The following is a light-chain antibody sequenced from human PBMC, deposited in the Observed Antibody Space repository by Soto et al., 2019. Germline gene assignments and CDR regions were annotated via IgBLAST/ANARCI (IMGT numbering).Light chain of an antibody. CDR2: DAS. J-gene: IGKJ2*01. V-gene: IGKV3-11*01. Sequence: EIVLTQSPATLSLSPGERATLSCRASQSIRSYLAWYQQKPGQAPRLLIYDASNRTTGIPARFSGSGSETDFTLNISSLEPDDSAVYYCQHRSTWPRYTFGQGSKLEIK. CDR1: QSIRSY. CDR3: QHRSTWPRYT.